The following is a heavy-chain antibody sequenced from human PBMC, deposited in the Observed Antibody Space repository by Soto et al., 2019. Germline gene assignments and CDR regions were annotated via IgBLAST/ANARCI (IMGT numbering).Heavy chain of an antibody. CDR2: IYYTGRT. CDR1: CGSLKSGSYY. CDR3: ASYMTSNHKCLDI. J-gene: IGHJ5*01. V-gene: IGHV4-31*02. D-gene: IGHD2-2*01. Sequence: QVQLQESGPGLVKPSQTLSLTCSVSCGSLKSGSYYWSWIRQHPGRGLEWIGYIYYTGRTYYNPSLENGATFSVDTYTNQFSLKLCSVTAADAGLCDCASYMTSNHKCLDIWGHGTLVTVSS.